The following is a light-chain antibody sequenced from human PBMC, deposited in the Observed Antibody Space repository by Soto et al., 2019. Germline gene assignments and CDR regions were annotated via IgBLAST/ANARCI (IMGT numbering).Light chain of an antibody. Sequence: EIVMTQTPLPLCFAPGESASISCRSSQRLLDSDDGNTYLDWYVQKPGQSPQPLIYTAYYRASRVPDRFSGSGSGTDVTLQLSRVEAEDVGVYYCMQRIEFPSTCGGGPKWEIK. J-gene: IGKJ4*01. CDR1: QRLLDSDDGNTY. CDR3: MQRIEFPST. CDR2: TAY. V-gene: IGKV2-40*01.